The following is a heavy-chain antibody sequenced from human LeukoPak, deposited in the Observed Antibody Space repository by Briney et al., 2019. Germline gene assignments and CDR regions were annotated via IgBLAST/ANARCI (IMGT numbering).Heavy chain of an antibody. CDR3: ARPGYSSSNGFDY. V-gene: IGHV3-11*01. J-gene: IGHJ4*02. CDR1: GFTFSDYY. Sequence: PGGSLRLSCADSGFTFSDYYMRWIRQAPGKELEWVSYISSSGSTIYYADSVKGRFTISRDNAKNSLYLQMNSLRAEDTAVYYCARPGYSSSNGFDYWGQGTLVTVSS. CDR2: ISSSGSTI. D-gene: IGHD6-6*01.